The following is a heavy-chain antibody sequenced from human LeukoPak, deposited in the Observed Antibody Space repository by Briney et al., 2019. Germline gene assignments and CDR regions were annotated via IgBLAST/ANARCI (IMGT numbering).Heavy chain of an antibody. D-gene: IGHD3-16*01. Sequence: PSETLSLTCTVSGGSISSSSYYWGWIRQPPGKGLEWIGSIYYSGSTYYNPSLTSRVTISVDTSKNQFSLKLSSVTAADTAVYYCASKPRVFGMGAFDIWGQGTMVTVSS. CDR2: IYYSGST. CDR1: GGSISSSSYY. V-gene: IGHV4-39*07. J-gene: IGHJ3*02. CDR3: ASKPRVFGMGAFDI.